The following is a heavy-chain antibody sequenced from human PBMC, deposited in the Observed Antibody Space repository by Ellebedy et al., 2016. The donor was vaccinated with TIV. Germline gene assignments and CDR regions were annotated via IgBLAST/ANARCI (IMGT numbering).Heavy chain of an antibody. CDR1: GFTFSSYG. CDR3: AGTRITMIVD. CDR2: IWYDGSNT. Sequence: GESLKISCAASGFTFSSYGMHWVRQAPGQGLEWVALIWYDGSNTYYADSVKGRFTVSRDNAKNTLYLQMNSLRTEDTAMYYCAGTRITMIVDWGQGTLVTVSS. J-gene: IGHJ4*02. D-gene: IGHD3-22*01. V-gene: IGHV3-33*03.